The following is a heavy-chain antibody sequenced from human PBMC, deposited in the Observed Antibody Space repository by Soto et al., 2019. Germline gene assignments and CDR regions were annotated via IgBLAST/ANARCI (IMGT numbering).Heavy chain of an antibody. CDR3: ARAEWAAGTKFFDY. J-gene: IGHJ4*02. CDR2: IYYSGST. CDR1: GGSISSYY. Sequence: PSETLSLTCTVSGGSISSYYLSWIRQPPGKGLEWIGYIYYSGSTYYNPSLKSRVTISVDTSKNQFSLKLSSVTAADTAVYYCARAEWAAGTKFFDYWGQGTLVTVSS. V-gene: IGHV4-59*12. D-gene: IGHD6-13*01.